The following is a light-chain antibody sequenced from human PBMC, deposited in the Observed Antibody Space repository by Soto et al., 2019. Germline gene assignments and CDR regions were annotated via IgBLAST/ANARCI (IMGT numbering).Light chain of an antibody. V-gene: IGKV3-20*01. CDR1: QSVSSSF. J-gene: IGKJ3*01. CDR3: QQYGSSVFS. CDR2: AAS. Sequence: EIVLTQSPGTLSLSPGERATLSCRASQSVSSSFLAWYQQKPGHAPRLLIYAASRRATGIPDRFSGSGSGTDFTLTISRLEPEEFAVYYCQQYGSSVFSFGPGTKVDIK.